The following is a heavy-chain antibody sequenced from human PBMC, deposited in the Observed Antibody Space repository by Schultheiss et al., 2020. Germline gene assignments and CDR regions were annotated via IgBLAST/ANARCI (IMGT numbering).Heavy chain of an antibody. Sequence: SETLSLTCTVSGGSISSYYWSWIRQPPGKGLEWIGSIYYSGSTYYSPSLKGRVTISRDTSKNQFSLKLGSVIAADTAVYYCTRGDVGAYFDYWGRGSLVTVSS. D-gene: IGHD1-26*01. J-gene: IGHJ4*02. CDR3: TRGDVGAYFDY. V-gene: IGHV4-59*04. CDR2: IYYSGST. CDR1: GGSISSYY.